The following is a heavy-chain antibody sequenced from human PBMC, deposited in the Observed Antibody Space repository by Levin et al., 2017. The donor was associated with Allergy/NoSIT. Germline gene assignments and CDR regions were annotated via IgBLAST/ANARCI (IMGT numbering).Heavy chain of an antibody. D-gene: IGHD7-27*01. J-gene: IGHJ4*02. Sequence: GGSLRLSCAASGFTFSSYWMSWVRQAPGKGLEWVANIEGDGRQKYSADSVKGRFTISRDNAMNSLYLQMSSLRVEDTAVYYCARDRMGKDYWGQGTLVTVSS. V-gene: IGHV3-7*04. CDR2: IEGDGRQK. CDR3: ARDRMGKDY. CDR1: GFTFSSYW.